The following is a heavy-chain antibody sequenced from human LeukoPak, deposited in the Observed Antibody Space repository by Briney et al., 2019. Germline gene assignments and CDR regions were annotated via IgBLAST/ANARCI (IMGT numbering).Heavy chain of an antibody. CDR2: INSDGSST. CDR3: AREVITFGGVIVLGAFDI. V-gene: IGHV3-74*01. J-gene: IGHJ3*02. Sequence: PGGSLRLSCAASGFTFSSYWMHWVRQAPGKGLVWVSRINSDGSSTSYADSVKGRFTISRDNAKNTLYLQMNSLRAEDTAVYYCAREVITFGGVIVLGAFDIWGQGTMVTVSS. CDR1: GFTFSSYW. D-gene: IGHD3-16*02.